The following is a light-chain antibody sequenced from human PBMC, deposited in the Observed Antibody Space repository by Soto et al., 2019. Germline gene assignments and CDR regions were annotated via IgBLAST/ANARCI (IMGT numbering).Light chain of an antibody. CDR2: DAS. CDR3: QQRSKWPPLT. Sequence: EIVLTQSPATLSLSPGERATLSCMASQSVSNYFAWYQQKPGQAPRLLIYDASNRATGIPARFSGSGSGTDFTLTISSLEPEDFAVYYCQQRSKWPPLTFGGGTKVDIK. CDR1: QSVSNY. J-gene: IGKJ4*01. V-gene: IGKV3-11*01.